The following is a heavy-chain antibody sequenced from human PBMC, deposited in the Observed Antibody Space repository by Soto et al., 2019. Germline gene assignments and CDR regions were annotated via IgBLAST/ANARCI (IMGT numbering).Heavy chain of an antibody. CDR1: GGSISSYY. J-gene: IGHJ4*02. V-gene: IGHV4-59*01. CDR2: IYYSGST. Sequence: PSETLSLTCTVSGGSISSYYWSWIRQPPGKGLEWIGYIYYSGSTNYNPSLESRVTISVDTSKNQFSLKLSSVTAADTAVYYCARARPGGSYYPFDYWGQGTLVTVSS. D-gene: IGHD1-26*01. CDR3: ARARPGGSYYPFDY.